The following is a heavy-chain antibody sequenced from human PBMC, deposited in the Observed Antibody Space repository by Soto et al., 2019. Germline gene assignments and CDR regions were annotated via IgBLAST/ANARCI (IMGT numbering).Heavy chain of an antibody. Sequence: QVQLVQSGAEVKKPGSSVKVSCKASGGTFSSYAISWVRQAPGQGLEWMGGIIPIFGTANYAQKFQGRVTITAGEATSTAYMELSSLRSEDTAVYYCARDWGDSSGYRSKGDAFDIWGQGTMVTVSS. J-gene: IGHJ3*02. CDR3: ARDWGDSSGYRSKGDAFDI. CDR1: GGTFSSYA. CDR2: IIPIFGTA. V-gene: IGHV1-69*12. D-gene: IGHD3-22*01.